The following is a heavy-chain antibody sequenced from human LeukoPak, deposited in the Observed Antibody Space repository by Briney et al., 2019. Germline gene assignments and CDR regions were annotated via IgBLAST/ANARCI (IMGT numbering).Heavy chain of an antibody. CDR2: INPHSRAT. Sequence: GASVTVSCKASVHDFIYFYFNWVRQAPGRGLEWGGWINPHSRATHYAQRFRGRVTMDASRSTGYMELNSLTSDDTAVYYCVTTSVTHTRDPWGQGTLVTVSS. V-gene: IGHV1-2*02. J-gene: IGHJ5*02. D-gene: IGHD5/OR15-5a*01. CDR3: VTTSVTHTRDP. CDR1: VHDFIYFY.